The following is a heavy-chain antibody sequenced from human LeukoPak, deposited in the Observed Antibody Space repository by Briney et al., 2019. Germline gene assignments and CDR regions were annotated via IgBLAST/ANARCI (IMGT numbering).Heavy chain of an antibody. J-gene: IGHJ5*02. V-gene: IGHV4-59*01. CDR3: ARDYGDYLPTWFDP. D-gene: IGHD4-17*01. Sequence: SSETLSLTCTVSGGSLSDYYWTWIRQPPGKGLEWIGYIYSSGSTNYNPSLKSRLTMSVDMAKSQFSLRLSSVTAADTAVYYCARDYGDYLPTWFDPWGQGTPVTVSS. CDR1: GGSLSDYY. CDR2: IYSSGST.